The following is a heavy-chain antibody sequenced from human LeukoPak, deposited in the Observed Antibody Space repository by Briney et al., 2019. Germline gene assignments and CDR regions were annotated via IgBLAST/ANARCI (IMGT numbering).Heavy chain of an antibody. CDR3: ARLMVVAARYYFDY. CDR2: INHSGST. V-gene: IGHV4-34*01. D-gene: IGHD2-15*01. CDR1: GGSFSGYY. J-gene: IGHJ4*02. Sequence: SEALSLTCAVYGGSFSGYYWSWIRQPPGKGLEWIGEINHSGSTNYNPSLKSRVTISVDTSKNQFSLKLSSVTAADTAVYYCARLMVVAARYYFDYWGQGTLVTVSS.